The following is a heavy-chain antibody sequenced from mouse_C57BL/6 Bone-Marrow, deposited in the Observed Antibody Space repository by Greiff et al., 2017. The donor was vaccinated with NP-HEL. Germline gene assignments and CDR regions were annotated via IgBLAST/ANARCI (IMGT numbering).Heavy chain of an antibody. Sequence: QVQLKEPGAELVKPGASVKLSCKASGYTFTSYWMQWVKQRPGQGLEWIGEIDPSDSYTNYNQKFKGKATLTVDTSSSTAYMQLSSLTSEDSAVYYCARYFIPHYWGQGTTLTVSS. D-gene: IGHD1-1*01. V-gene: IGHV1-50*01. CDR2: IDPSDSYT. CDR3: ARYFIPHY. CDR1: GYTFTSYW. J-gene: IGHJ2*01.